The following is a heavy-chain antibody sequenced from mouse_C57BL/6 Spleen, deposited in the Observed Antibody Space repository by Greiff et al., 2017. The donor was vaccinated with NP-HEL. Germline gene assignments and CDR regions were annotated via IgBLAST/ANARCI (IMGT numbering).Heavy chain of an antibody. D-gene: IGHD1-1*01. J-gene: IGHJ2*01. CDR3: TRDHYGRSLDY. Sequence: EVLLVQSGEGLVKPGGSLKLSCAASGFTFSSYAMSWVRQTPEKRLEWVAYISSGGDYIYYSDTVKGRFSISRDNARNTLYLQMSSLKSEDTAMYYCTRDHYGRSLDYWGQGTTLTVSS. V-gene: IGHV5-9-1*02. CDR2: ISSGGDYI. CDR1: GFTFSSYA.